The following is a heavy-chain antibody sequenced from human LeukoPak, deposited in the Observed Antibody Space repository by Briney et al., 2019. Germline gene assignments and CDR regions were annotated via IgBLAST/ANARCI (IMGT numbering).Heavy chain of an antibody. J-gene: IGHJ4*02. CDR2: IYYSGST. CDR3: ARFNPAAGSFCFDY. V-gene: IGHV4-39*01. CDR1: GGSISSSSYY. D-gene: IGHD6-13*01. Sequence: PSETLSLTCTVSGGSISSSSYYWAWIRQPPGKGLEWIGNIYYSGSTYYNPSLESRVTMSVDTSKNQFSLKLSSVTAADTAVYYCARFNPAAGSFCFDYWGQGTLVTVSS.